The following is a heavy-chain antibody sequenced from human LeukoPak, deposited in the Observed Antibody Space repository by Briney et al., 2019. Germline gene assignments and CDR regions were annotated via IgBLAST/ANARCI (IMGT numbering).Heavy chain of an antibody. CDR2: IYTSGST. Sequence: KSSETLSLTCTVSGGSISSSSYYWGWIRQPPGKGLEWIGSIYTSGSTNYNPSLKSRVTISVDTSKNQFSLKLSSVTAADTAVYYCAREALVVAATMIDYWGQGTLVTVSS. J-gene: IGHJ4*02. CDR1: GGSISSSSYY. CDR3: AREALVVAATMIDY. D-gene: IGHD2-15*01. V-gene: IGHV4-39*07.